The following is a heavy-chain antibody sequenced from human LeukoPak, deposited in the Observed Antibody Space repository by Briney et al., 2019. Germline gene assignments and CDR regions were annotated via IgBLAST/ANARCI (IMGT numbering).Heavy chain of an antibody. D-gene: IGHD2-2*01. J-gene: IGHJ5*02. CDR2: INHSGST. CDR1: GGSFSGYY. CDR3: ARGGIVVVPAAKSSGLGGTWFDP. V-gene: IGHV4-34*01. Sequence: ETLSLTCAVYGGSFSGYYWSWIRQPPGKGLEWIGEINHSGSTNYNPSLKSRVAISVDTSKNQFSLKLSSVTAADTAVYYCARGGIVVVPAAKSSGLGGTWFDPWGQGTLVTVSS.